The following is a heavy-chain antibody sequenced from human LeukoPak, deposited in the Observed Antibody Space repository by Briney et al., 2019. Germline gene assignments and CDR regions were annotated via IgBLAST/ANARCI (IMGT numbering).Heavy chain of an antibody. J-gene: IGHJ1*01. CDR2: IWFDGSEQ. CDR3: AREGDSRWGELSP. D-gene: IGHD3-16*02. CDR1: GFTFSTYA. Sequence: SGGSLRLSCAASGFTFSTYAIHWVRQAPGKGLEWVAVIWFDGSEQYYADSVKGRFIISRDNSKSTSNLQLNSLRAEDTAAYYCAREGDSRWGELSPWGQGTLVTVSS. V-gene: IGHV3-33*01.